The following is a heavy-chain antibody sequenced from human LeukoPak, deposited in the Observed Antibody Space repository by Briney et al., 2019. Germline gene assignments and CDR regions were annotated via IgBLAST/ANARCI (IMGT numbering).Heavy chain of an antibody. V-gene: IGHV3-15*07. CDR3: AKVSGGGLYYDGMDV. CDR2: IKSKTDGGTT. J-gene: IGHJ6*02. CDR1: GLTFSNAW. Sequence: GGSLRLSCAASGLTFSNAWMNWVRQAPGKGLEWVGRIKSKTDGGTTDYAAPVKGRFTISRDNSKNTLYLQMNSLRAEDTAVYYCAKVSGGGLYYDGMDVWGQGTTVTVSS. D-gene: IGHD1-14*01.